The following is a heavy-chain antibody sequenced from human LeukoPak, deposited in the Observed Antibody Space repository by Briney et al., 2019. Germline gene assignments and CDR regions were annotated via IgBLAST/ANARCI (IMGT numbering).Heavy chain of an antibody. CDR2: IYYSGST. CDR3: ARVAAGGYYYYGMDV. J-gene: IGHJ6*02. Sequence: ETLSLTCAVYGGSFSVYYWSWIRQPPGKGLEWIGYIYYSGSTKYNPSLKSRVTISVDTSKNQFSLKLSSVTAADTAVYYCARVAAGGYYYYGMDVWGQGTTVTVSS. D-gene: IGHD3-16*01. V-gene: IGHV4-59*01. CDR1: GGSFSVYY.